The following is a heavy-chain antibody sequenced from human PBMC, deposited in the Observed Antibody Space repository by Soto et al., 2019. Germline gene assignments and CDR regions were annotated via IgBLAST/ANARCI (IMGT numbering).Heavy chain of an antibody. V-gene: IGHV1-3*01. Sequence: QVQLVQSGAEVKKPGASVKVSCKASGYTLTSYAMHWVRQAPGQRLEWMGWINAGNGNTKYSQKFQGRVTITRDTSASTAYMELSSLRSEDTAVYYCASSTTVVPTDFFFYGMDVWGQGTTVTVSS. D-gene: IGHD4-17*01. CDR2: INAGNGNT. CDR3: ASSTTVVPTDFFFYGMDV. J-gene: IGHJ6*02. CDR1: GYTLTSYA.